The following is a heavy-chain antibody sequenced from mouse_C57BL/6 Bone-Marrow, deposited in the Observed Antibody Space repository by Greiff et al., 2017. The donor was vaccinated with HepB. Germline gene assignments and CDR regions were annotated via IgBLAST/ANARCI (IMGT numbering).Heavy chain of an antibody. Sequence: QVQLQQSGPELVKPGASVKISCKASGYAFSSSWMNWVKQRPGKGLEWIGRIYPGDGDTNYNGKFKGKATLTADKSSSTAYMQLSSLTSEDSAVYFCARGNYYGSSPFAYWGQGTLVTVSA. CDR3: ARGNYYGSSPFAY. V-gene: IGHV1-82*01. CDR2: IYPGDGDT. D-gene: IGHD1-1*01. J-gene: IGHJ3*01. CDR1: GYAFSSSW.